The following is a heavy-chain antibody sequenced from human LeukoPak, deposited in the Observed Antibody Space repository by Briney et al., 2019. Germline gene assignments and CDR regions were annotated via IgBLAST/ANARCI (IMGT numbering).Heavy chain of an antibody. J-gene: IGHJ4*02. Sequence: SETLSLTCTVSGGSISSGGYYWSWIRQPPGKGLEWIGEINHSGSTNYNPSLKSRVTISVDTAKNQFSLKLSSVTAAETAVYYCARHTPNYYDSSGYSPPPLDYWGQGTLVTVSS. D-gene: IGHD3-22*01. CDR2: INHSGST. CDR3: ARHTPNYYDSSGYSPPPLDY. CDR1: GGSISSGGYY. V-gene: IGHV4-39*01.